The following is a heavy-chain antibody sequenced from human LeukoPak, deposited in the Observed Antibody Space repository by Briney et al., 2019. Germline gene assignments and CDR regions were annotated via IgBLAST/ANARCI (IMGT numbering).Heavy chain of an antibody. D-gene: IGHD6-19*01. J-gene: IGHJ4*02. CDR1: GYTFTSYG. V-gene: IGHV1-69*13. Sequence: SVKVSCKASGYTFTSYGISWVRQAPGQGLEWMGGIIPIFGTANYAQKFQGRVTITADESTSTAYMELSSLRSEDTAVYYCARVDSSGWSNFDYWGQGTLVTVSS. CDR3: ARVDSSGWSNFDY. CDR2: IIPIFGTA.